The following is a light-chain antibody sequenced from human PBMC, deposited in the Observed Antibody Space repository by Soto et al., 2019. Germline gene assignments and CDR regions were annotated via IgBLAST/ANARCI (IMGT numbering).Light chain of an antibody. CDR1: QSVSSY. Sequence: EIVLTQSPATLSLSPGERATLSCRASQSVSSYLAWYQQKPGQAPRLLIYDASNRATGIPARFSGSGSGTEYTLTISSQEPENFAVYYCQQRSNWPITFGQGTRLEI. CDR2: DAS. V-gene: IGKV3-11*01. CDR3: QQRSNWPIT. J-gene: IGKJ5*01.